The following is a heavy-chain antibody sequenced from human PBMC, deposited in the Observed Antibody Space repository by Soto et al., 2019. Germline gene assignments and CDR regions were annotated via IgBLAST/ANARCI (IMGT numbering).Heavy chain of an antibody. Sequence: GGSLRLSCAATGFTFSVYAMAWVRQAPGKGLEWVSAVTANGGSTYSADSVKGRFTISRDNSKNTLFLQMNSLRAEDTAVYYCASLGVGDWANYYYYYGMDVWGQGTTVTVSS. D-gene: IGHD2-21*02. CDR3: ASLGVGDWANYYYYYGMDV. J-gene: IGHJ6*02. CDR1: GFTFSVYA. CDR2: VTANGGST. V-gene: IGHV3-23*01.